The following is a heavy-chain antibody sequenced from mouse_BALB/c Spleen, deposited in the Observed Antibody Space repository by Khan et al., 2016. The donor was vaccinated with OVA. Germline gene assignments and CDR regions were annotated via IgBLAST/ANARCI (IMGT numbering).Heavy chain of an antibody. CDR3: ARGNYYVYYIDY. V-gene: IGHV3-2*02. CDR2: ISYSGVT. D-gene: IGHD1-1*01. Sequence: EVQLQESGPGLVKPSQSLSLTCTVTGYSITSGYAWNWIRQFPGNKLEWMGYISYSGVTSYTPSLKSRISITRDTSKNQFFLQLNSVTTEDTATYYCARGNYYVYYIDYWGQGTTLTVSS. J-gene: IGHJ2*01. CDR1: GYSITSGYA.